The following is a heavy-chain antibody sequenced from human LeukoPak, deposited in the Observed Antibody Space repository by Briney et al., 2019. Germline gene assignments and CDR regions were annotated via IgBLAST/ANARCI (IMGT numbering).Heavy chain of an antibody. D-gene: IGHD5-18*01. V-gene: IGHV4-38-2*02. CDR3: ATLGYSYGTDY. J-gene: IGHJ4*02. CDR1: GYSISSGYY. CDR2: IYHSGST. Sequence: SETLSLTCTVSGYSISSGYYWGWIRQPPGKGLEWIGSIYHSGSTYYNPSLKSRVTISVDTSKNQVSLKLSSVTAADTAVYYCATLGYSYGTDYWGQGTLVTVSS.